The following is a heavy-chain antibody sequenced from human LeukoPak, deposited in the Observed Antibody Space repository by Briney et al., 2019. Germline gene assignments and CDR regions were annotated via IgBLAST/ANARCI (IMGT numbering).Heavy chain of an antibody. CDR1: GLTFSDYY. CDR3: ARGVAVVTHDAFDI. Sequence: GGSLRLSFAVSGLTFSDYYMRWSPQAPGKGLEWVSYISSSGSTIYYADSVKGRFTISRDNAKNSLYLQMSSLRAEDTAVYYCARGVAVVTHDAFDIWGQGTMVTVSS. D-gene: IGHD3-22*01. V-gene: IGHV3-11*01. CDR2: ISSSGSTI. J-gene: IGHJ3*02.